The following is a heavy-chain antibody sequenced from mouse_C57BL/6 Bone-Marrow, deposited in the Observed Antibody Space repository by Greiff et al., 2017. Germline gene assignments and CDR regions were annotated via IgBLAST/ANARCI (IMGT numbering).Heavy chain of an antibody. CDR2: INPGSGGT. V-gene: IGHV1-54*01. CDR3: ARGGSYDDGVWFAY. CDR1: GYAFTNYL. Sequence: QVQLQQSGAELVRPGTSVKVSCKASGYAFTNYLIEWVKQRPGQGLEWIGVINPGSGGTNYNEKFKGKATLTADKSSSTAYMQLSSLTSEDSAVFFGARGGSYDDGVWFAYWGQGTLVTVSA. D-gene: IGHD2-12*01. J-gene: IGHJ3*01.